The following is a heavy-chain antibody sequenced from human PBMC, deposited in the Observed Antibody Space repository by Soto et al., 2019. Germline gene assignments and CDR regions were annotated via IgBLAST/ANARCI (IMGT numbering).Heavy chain of an antibody. CDR2: IIPIFGTA. CDR3: ARVVVAAKRSFDY. V-gene: IGHV1-69*12. D-gene: IGHD2-15*01. CDR1: GGTFSSYA. Sequence: QVQLVQSGAEVKKPGSSVKVSCKASGGTFSSYAISWVRQAPGQGLEWMGGIIPIFGTANYAQKFQGGVTITADDSTSTAYMELRSLRSEDTAVYYCARVVVAAKRSFDYWGQGTLVTVSS. J-gene: IGHJ4*02.